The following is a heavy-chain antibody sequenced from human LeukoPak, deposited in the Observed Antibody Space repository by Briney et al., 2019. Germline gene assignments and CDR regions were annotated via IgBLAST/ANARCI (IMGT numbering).Heavy chain of an antibody. D-gene: IGHD6-19*01. V-gene: IGHV1-69*04. Sequence: SVKVSCKASGGTFSSYAISWVRQAPGQGLEWMGRIIPILGIANYAQKFQGRVTITADKSTSTAYMELSSLRSEDTAVYYCARGHIAVAAHAEYFQHWGQGTLVTVSS. CDR1: GGTFSSYA. CDR2: IIPILGIA. CDR3: ARGHIAVAAHAEYFQH. J-gene: IGHJ1*01.